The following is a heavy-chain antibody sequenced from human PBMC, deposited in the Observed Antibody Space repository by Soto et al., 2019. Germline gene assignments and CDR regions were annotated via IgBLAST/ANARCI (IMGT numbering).Heavy chain of an antibody. D-gene: IGHD2-21*02. Sequence: EVQLLESGGGLVQPGGSLRLSCAGSGFTFRAYTMAWVRQAPGKGLEWVSGIDGRDGTYYADSVKGRFNISRDSSRNTLFLQMKRLRDDDTSVYYCARTGPVTARIRFDYWGQGALVTVS. CDR3: ARTGPVTARIRFDY. V-gene: IGHV3-23*01. J-gene: IGHJ4*02. CDR2: IDGRDGT. CDR1: GFTFRAYT.